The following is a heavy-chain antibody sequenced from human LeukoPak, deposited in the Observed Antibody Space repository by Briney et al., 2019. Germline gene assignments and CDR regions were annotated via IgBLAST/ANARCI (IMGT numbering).Heavy chain of an antibody. Sequence: SQTLSLTCAVSGGSISSGGYSWSWIRQPPGKGLEWIGYIYHSGSTYYNPSLKSRVTISVDRSKNQFSLKLSSVTAADTAVYYCASRAQYRDATFGGVIVEDYWGQGTLVTVSS. V-gene: IGHV4-30-2*01. J-gene: IGHJ4*02. CDR3: ASRAQYRDATFGGVIVEDY. D-gene: IGHD3-16*02. CDR2: IYHSGST. CDR1: GGSISSGGYS.